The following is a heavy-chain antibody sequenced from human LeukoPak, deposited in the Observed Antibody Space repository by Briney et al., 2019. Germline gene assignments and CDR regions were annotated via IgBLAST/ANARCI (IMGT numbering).Heavy chain of an antibody. CDR2: ISGSGGST. D-gene: IGHD2-2*01. V-gene: IGHV3-23*01. Sequence: HPGGSLRLSCAASGFTFSSYWMHWVRQAPGKGLEWVSAISGSGGSTYYADSVKGRFTISRDNSKNTLYLQMNSLRAEDTAVYYCAKTGGIVVVPAAIRYCYFDYWGQGTLVTVSS. J-gene: IGHJ4*02. CDR1: GFTFSSYW. CDR3: AKTGGIVVVPAAIRYCYFDY.